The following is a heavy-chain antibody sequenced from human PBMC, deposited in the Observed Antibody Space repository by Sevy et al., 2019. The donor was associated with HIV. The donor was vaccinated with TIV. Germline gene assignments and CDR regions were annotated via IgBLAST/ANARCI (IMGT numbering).Heavy chain of an antibody. CDR1: GYTFTSYG. J-gene: IGHJ6*02. V-gene: IGHV1-18*01. CDR2: ISAYNGNT. D-gene: IGHD4-17*01. Sequence: ASVKVSCKASGYTFTSYGISWVRQAPGQGLEWMGWISAYNGNTNYAQKLQGRVTMTTDTSTSTAYMELRSLRSDDTAVYYCARINTVTMNRYYYYGMDVWGQGTTVTVSS. CDR3: ARINTVTMNRYYYYGMDV.